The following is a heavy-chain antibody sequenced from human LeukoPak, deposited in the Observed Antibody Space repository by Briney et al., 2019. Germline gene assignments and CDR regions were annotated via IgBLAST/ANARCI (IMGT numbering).Heavy chain of an antibody. CDR3: ARIGSGSFVFDY. CDR2: INHSGST. V-gene: IGHV4-34*01. CDR1: GGSFSGYY. D-gene: IGHD3-10*01. Sequence: SETLSLTCAVYGGSFSGYYWSWIRQPPGKGLEWIGEINHSGSTNYNPSLKSRVTISVDTSKNQFSLKPSSVTAADTAVYYCARIGSGSFVFDYWGQGTLVTVSS. J-gene: IGHJ4*02.